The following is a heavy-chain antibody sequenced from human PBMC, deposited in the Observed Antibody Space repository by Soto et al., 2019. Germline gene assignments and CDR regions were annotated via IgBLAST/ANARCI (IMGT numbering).Heavy chain of an antibody. CDR2: IYYSGST. CDR1: GGSISSGGYY. CDR3: ARESGYDWRTLNWFDP. J-gene: IGHJ5*02. Sequence: QVQLQESGPGLVKPSQTLSLTCTVSGGSISSGGYYWSWIRQHPGKGLEWIGYIYYSGSTYYNPSLKSRVTISVDTSKTQFSLKLSSVTAADTAVYYCARESGYDWRTLNWFDPWGQGTLVTVSS. V-gene: IGHV4-31*03. D-gene: IGHD5-12*01.